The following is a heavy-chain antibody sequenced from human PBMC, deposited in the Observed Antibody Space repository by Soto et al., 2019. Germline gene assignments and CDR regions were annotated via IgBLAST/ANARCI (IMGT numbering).Heavy chain of an antibody. V-gene: IGHV1-2*02. Sequence: ASLKVSCKASGYTFTSYGISWVRQAPGQGLEWMGWINPNSGGTNYAQKFQGRVTMTRDTSISTAYMELSRLRSDDTAVYYCAKSLKDFWSGYRFDPWGQGTLVTVSS. CDR3: AKSLKDFWSGYRFDP. D-gene: IGHD3-3*01. CDR2: INPNSGGT. J-gene: IGHJ5*02. CDR1: GYTFTSYG.